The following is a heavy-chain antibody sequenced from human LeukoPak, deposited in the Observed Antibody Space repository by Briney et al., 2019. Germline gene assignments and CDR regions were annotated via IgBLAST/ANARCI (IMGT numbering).Heavy chain of an antibody. CDR2: INSIFNTA. V-gene: IGHV1-69*13. CDR3: ARVVSPRYCSSTTCYWKGWFDP. D-gene: IGHD2-2*01. CDR1: GDTFRRFA. J-gene: IGHJ5*02. Sequence: ASVKVSCKASGDTFRRFAMSWVRQAPGQGLEWMGGINSIFNTANYAQKFQGRVTITADESTGTAYMELSSLRSEDTAVYYCARVVSPRYCSSTTCYWKGWFDPWGQGTLVTVSS.